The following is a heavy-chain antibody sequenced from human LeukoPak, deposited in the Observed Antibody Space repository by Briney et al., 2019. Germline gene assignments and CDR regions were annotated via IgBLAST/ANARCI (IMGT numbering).Heavy chain of an antibody. V-gene: IGHV1-69*13. J-gene: IGHJ5*02. CDR2: IIPIFGTA. CDR1: GGTFSSYA. D-gene: IGHD6-13*01. Sequence: ASVKVSCKASGGTFSSYAISWVRQAPGQGLEWMGGIIPIFGTANYAQKFQGRVTITADESTSTAYMELRSLRSDDTAVYYCARDRTGSKQQLVPDPWGQGTLVTVSS. CDR3: ARDRTGSKQQLVPDP.